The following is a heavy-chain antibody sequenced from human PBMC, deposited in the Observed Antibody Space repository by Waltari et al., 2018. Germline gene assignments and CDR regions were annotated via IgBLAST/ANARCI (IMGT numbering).Heavy chain of an antibody. CDR1: GYTFTGYY. J-gene: IGHJ4*02. D-gene: IGHD1-1*01. CDR2: INPTSGGT. CDR3: ASSGDWNDPYYFDY. V-gene: IGHV1-2*06. Sequence: QVKLVQSGAGVKKPGASVTVSCKASGYTFTGYYMQWVRQAPGQGLEWMGRINPTSGGTNYAQKFQGRVTMTRDTSISTAYMELSRLRSDDTAVYYCASSGDWNDPYYFDYWGQGTLVTVSS.